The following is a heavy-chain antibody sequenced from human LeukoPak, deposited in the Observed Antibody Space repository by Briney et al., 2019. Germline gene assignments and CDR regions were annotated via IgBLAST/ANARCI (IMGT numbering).Heavy chain of an antibody. CDR1: GYTFTSYA. CDR3: ARGKYCSGTSCPEVKYNWFDP. J-gene: IGHJ5*02. D-gene: IGHD2-2*01. CDR2: INAGNGNT. Sequence: ASVTVSCKASGYTFTSYAMHWVRQAPGQRLEWMGWINAGNGNTKYSQKFQGRVTITRDTSASTAYMELSGLRSEDTAVYYCARGKYCSGTSCPEVKYNWFDPWGQGTLVTVSS. V-gene: IGHV1-3*01.